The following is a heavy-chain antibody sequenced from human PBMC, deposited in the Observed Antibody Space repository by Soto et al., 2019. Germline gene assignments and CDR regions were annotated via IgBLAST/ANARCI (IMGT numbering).Heavy chain of an antibody. V-gene: IGHV3-33*01. CDR2: IWYDGSKT. Sequence: QVQLVESGGGVVQPGRSLRLSCAASGFAFSGYAMHWVRQAPGKGLEWVAIIWYDGSKTYYADSVKGRFTISRDNSKNMVYLQMNSLRAEDTAVYYCARDLKTRHCDYWGQGTLVTVSS. D-gene: IGHD4-17*01. CDR1: GFAFSGYA. J-gene: IGHJ4*02. CDR3: ARDLKTRHCDY.